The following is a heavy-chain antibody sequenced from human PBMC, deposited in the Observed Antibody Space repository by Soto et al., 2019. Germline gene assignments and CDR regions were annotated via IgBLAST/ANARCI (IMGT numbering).Heavy chain of an antibody. CDR3: ARILVRGDHYGMDV. J-gene: IGHJ6*02. Sequence: ESLKVSWQCFGETFTSCFSGWVLQMPGKGLEWMGIIYPGDSDTRYSPSFQGQVTISADKSISTAYLQWSSLKASDTAMYYCARILVRGDHYGMDVCGQGTTVTVSS. V-gene: IGHV5-51*01. D-gene: IGHD3-10*02. CDR2: IYPGDSDT. CDR1: GETFTSCF.